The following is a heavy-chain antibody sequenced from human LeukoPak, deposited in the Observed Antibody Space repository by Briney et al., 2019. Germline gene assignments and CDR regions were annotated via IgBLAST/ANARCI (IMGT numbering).Heavy chain of an antibody. CDR1: GFTFSSYS. D-gene: IGHD6-19*01. CDR3: ARDSSGWEGFDY. V-gene: IGHV3-21*01. J-gene: IGHJ4*02. Sequence: PGGSLRLSCAASGFTFSSYSVNWVRQAPGKGLEWVSSISSSSSYIYYADSVKGRFTISRDNAKNSLYLRMNSLRAEDTAVYYCARDSSGWEGFDYWGQGTLVTVSS. CDR2: ISSSSSYI.